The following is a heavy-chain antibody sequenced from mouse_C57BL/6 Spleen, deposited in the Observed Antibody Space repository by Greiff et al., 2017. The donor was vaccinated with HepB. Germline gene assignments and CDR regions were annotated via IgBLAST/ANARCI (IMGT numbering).Heavy chain of an antibody. V-gene: IGHV1-26*01. CDR1: GYTFTDYY. CDR2: INHNNGGT. D-gene: IGHD1-1*01. J-gene: IGHJ2*01. CDR3: AIITTVVATVDY. Sequence: EVQLQQSGPELVKPGASVKISCKASGYTFTDYYMNWVKQSHGKSLEWIGDINHNNGGTSYNQKFKGKATLTVDKSSSTAYMELRSLTSEDSAVYYCAIITTVVATVDYWGQGTTLTVSS.